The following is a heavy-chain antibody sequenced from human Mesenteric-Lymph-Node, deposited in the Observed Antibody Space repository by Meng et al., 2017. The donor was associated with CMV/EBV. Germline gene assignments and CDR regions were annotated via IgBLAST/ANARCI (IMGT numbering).Heavy chain of an antibody. V-gene: IGHV3-53*01. CDR1: GFTVSSNY. J-gene: IGHJ4*02. D-gene: IGHD6-19*01. Sequence: AASGFTVSSNYMSWVRQAPGKGLEWVSVIYSGGSTYYADSVKGRFTISRDNSKNTLYLQMNSLRAEDTAVYYCARETSSGWSYYFDYWGQGTLVTVSS. CDR3: ARETSSGWSYYFDY. CDR2: IYSGGST.